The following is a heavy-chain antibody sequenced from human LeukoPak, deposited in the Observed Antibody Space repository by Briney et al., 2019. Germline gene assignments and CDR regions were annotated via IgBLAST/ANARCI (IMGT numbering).Heavy chain of an antibody. CDR2: INNDGTDT. D-gene: IGHD5-12*01. J-gene: IGHJ3*01. V-gene: IGHV3-74*01. Sequence: GGSLRLSCAASGFTFRSFWIHWVRQAPGKGLVWVGRINNDGTDTIYADSVKGRFTISRDNAKNTLYLQMNSLRVEDTAVYFCSRSGFSDGFDVWGQGTMVTVSS. CDR3: SRSGFSDGFDV. CDR1: GFTFRSFW.